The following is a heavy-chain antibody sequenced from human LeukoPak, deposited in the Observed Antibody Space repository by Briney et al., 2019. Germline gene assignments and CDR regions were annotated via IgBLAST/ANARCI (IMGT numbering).Heavy chain of an antibody. CDR2: ISSSGTYV. J-gene: IGHJ3*02. V-gene: IGHV3-21*01. Sequence: PGGSLRLSCAASGFTFSSYSMNWVRPAPGKGLEWVSSISSSGTYVYYADSVKGRFTISRDNAKNALSLQMNSLRADDAAVYYCARASSKQLAGYLPDGFDIWGQGTMVTVSS. CDR1: GFTFSSYS. D-gene: IGHD3-9*01. CDR3: ARASSKQLAGYLPDGFDI.